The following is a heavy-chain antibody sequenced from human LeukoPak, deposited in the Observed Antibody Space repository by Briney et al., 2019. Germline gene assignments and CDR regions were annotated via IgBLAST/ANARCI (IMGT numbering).Heavy chain of an antibody. J-gene: IGHJ4*02. CDR3: ATSDDSSGSD. Sequence: GRSLRLSCAASGFTFSGYWMSWVRQAPGKGLEWVANINLDGSVKHYVDSAKGRFTISRDSAKNSLYLQMNSLRAEDTALYYCATSDDSSGSDWGQGTLVTVSS. D-gene: IGHD3-22*01. CDR1: GFTFSGYW. CDR2: INLDGSVK. V-gene: IGHV3-7*01.